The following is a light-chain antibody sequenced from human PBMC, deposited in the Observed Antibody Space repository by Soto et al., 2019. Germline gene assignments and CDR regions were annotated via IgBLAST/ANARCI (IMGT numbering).Light chain of an antibody. CDR1: QSVSNN. CDR3: HLDSNCPLP. CDR2: GAS. J-gene: IGKJ4*01. V-gene: IGKV3-15*01. Sequence: EIVMTQSPATLSVSPGERATLSCSASQSVSNNLAWYKQQPGQAPRRLIYGASTRATGFPARFSGIGSGPAFKLSPSRRRSADVAVYYRHLDSNCPLPFGGGTK.